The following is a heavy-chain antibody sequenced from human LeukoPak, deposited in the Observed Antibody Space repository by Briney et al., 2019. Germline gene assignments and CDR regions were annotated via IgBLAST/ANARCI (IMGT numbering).Heavy chain of an antibody. CDR3: AKLPLKDSSGYYSSFDY. D-gene: IGHD3-22*01. CDR2: IYSGGST. V-gene: IGHV3-66*01. Sequence: PGGSLRLSCAASEFSVGSNYMTWVRQAPGKGLEWVSLIYSGGSTYYADSVKGRFTISRDNSKNTLYLQMNSLRAEDTAVYYCAKLPLKDSSGYYSSFDYWGQGTLVTVSS. CDR1: EFSVGSNY. J-gene: IGHJ4*02.